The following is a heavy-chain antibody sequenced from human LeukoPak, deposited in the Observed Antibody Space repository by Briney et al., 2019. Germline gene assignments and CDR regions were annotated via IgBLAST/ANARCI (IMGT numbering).Heavy chain of an antibody. V-gene: IGHV5-51*03. CDR2: IYPGDSET. CDR1: GYSFTHYW. D-gene: IGHD3-3*01. Sequence: GESLKISXKGFGYSFTHYWIGWVRQIPGKGLEWMGIIYPGDSETKYNPSFQGQVTISADESINTAYLQWSSLKASDTAMYYCARRIAIFGDGNWFDFWGQGTLVTVSS. CDR3: ARRIAIFGDGNWFDF. J-gene: IGHJ5*01.